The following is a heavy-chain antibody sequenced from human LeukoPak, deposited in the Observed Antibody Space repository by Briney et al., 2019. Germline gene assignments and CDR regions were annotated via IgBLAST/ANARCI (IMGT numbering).Heavy chain of an antibody. CDR2: INPSGGST. CDR3: ASGGWYGRYYYYYYMDV. CDR1: GYTFTGYY. J-gene: IGHJ6*03. Sequence: ASVKVSCKASGYTFTGYYMHWVRQAPGQGLEWMGIINPSGGSTSYAQKFQGRVTMTRDMSTSTVYMELSSLRSEDTAVYYCASGGWYGRYYYYYYMDVWGKGTTVTVSS. D-gene: IGHD6-19*01. V-gene: IGHV1-46*01.